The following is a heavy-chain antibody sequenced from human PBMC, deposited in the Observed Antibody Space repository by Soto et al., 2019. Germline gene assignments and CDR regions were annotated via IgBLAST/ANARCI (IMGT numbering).Heavy chain of an antibody. CDR2: ISYSGST. CDR1: GGSISSYY. V-gene: IGHV4-59*12. Sequence: SETLSLTCTVSGGSISSYYWSWIRQSPRKGLEWIGYISYSGSTNYNPSLKGRVTISADTSKTQFSLKLSSVTAADTAVYYCARVPGPWGQGTLVTVSS. CDR3: ARVPGP. J-gene: IGHJ5*02.